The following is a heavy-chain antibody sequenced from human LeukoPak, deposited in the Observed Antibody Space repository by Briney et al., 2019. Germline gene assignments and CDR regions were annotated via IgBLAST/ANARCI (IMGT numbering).Heavy chain of an antibody. V-gene: IGHV3-30*04. J-gene: IGHJ4*02. CDR2: ISYDGSNK. CDR3: ARSFFQWNYGSCLDS. CDR1: GFTFSSYA. Sequence: GGSLRLSCAASGFTFSSYAMHWVRQAPGKGLEWVAVISYDGSNKYYADSVKGRFTTSRDNSKSTVCLQMNSLRPEDTAVYSCARSFFQWNYGSCLDSWGQGTLVTVSS. D-gene: IGHD1-7*01.